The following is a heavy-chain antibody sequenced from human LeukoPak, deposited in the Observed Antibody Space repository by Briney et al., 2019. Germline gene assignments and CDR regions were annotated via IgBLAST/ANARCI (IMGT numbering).Heavy chain of an antibody. J-gene: IGHJ4*02. CDR2: INRGGSRT. CDR1: GFTFRNYG. V-gene: IGHV3-74*01. Sequence: GGSLRLSCAASGFTFRNYGMHWVRQAPGKGLMWVSRINRGGSRTDYADSVKGRFTISRDDAKNTLYLQLNSLRAEDTAVYFCARGGSDTAMAHDYWGQGTLVTVSS. CDR3: ARGGSDTAMAHDY. D-gene: IGHD5-18*01.